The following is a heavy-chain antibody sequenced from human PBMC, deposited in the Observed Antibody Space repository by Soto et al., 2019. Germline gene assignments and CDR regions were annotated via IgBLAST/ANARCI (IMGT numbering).Heavy chain of an antibody. J-gene: IGHJ6*02. V-gene: IGHV3-15*07. CDR2: IKSKTDGGTT. Sequence: GGSLRLSCAASGFTFSNAWMNWVRQAPGKGLEWVGRIKSKTDGGTTDYAAPVKGRFTISRDDSKNTLYLQMDSLKTEDTAVYYCTTPTGSLRYYGLDVWGQGTTVTVSS. CDR3: TTPTGSLRYYGLDV. D-gene: IGHD1-1*01. CDR1: GFTFSNAW.